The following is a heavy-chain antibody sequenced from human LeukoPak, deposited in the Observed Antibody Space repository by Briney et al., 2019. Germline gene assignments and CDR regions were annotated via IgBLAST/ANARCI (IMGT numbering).Heavy chain of an antibody. CDR1: GYTFTSYH. J-gene: IGHJ4*02. CDR2: INPTAGST. V-gene: IGHV1-46*01. CDR3: ARSIVGWFGDLRIDY. Sequence: ASVKVSCKASGYTFTSYHMHWVRQAPGQGLEWMGMINPTAGSTSYAQRFQNFQGRVTMTRDMSTSTVYMELSSLKSDDTAVYYCARSIVGWFGDLRIDYWGQGTLVTVSS. D-gene: IGHD3-10*01.